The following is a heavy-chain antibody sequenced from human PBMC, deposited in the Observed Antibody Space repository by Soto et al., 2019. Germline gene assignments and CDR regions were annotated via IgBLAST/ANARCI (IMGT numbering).Heavy chain of an antibody. J-gene: IGHJ4*02. Sequence: GESLKISCKGSGYNLAGYWIAWVRQMPGKGLELMGIIYPSDSDTRYRPSFQGQVTISADKFISSAYLQWSSLRASDTAMYYCARGGVSTRTFDYWGQGTPVTVSS. CDR2: IYPSDSDT. CDR3: ARGGVSTRTFDY. V-gene: IGHV5-51*01. D-gene: IGHD3-3*01. CDR1: GYNLAGYW.